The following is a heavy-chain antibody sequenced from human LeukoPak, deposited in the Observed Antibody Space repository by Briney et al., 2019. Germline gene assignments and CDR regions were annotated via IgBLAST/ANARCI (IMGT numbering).Heavy chain of an antibody. V-gene: IGHV3-23*01. Sequence: PGGSLRLSCAASGFTVSSNYMSWVRQAPGKGLEWVSAISGSGGSTYYADSVKGRFTISRDDSKNAVYLQMNSLRVGDTAVYYCASCPLRYFDPDGAPLWGQGALVSVSS. CDR2: ISGSGGST. D-gene: IGHD3-9*01. CDR3: ASCPLRYFDPDGAPL. J-gene: IGHJ4*02. CDR1: GFTVSSNY.